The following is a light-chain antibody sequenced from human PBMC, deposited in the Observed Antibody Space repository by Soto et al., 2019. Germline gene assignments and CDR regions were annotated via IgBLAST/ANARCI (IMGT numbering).Light chain of an antibody. V-gene: IGKV1-5*03. Sequence: IQMPQSPPTLSGSVGDRVDITCRASQSITTWLAWYQQKPGKAPKLLIYEASNLQSGVPSRFSGSGSGTKFTLTISSLQPDEFATYYCQQYNSYLWTVGQGTKVDI. CDR1: QSITTW. CDR3: QQYNSYLWT. J-gene: IGKJ1*01. CDR2: EAS.